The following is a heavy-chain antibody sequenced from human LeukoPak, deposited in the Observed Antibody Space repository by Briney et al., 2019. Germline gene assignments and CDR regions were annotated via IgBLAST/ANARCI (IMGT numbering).Heavy chain of an antibody. Sequence: GGTLRLSCAASGFTFSSYAMSWVRQAPGKGLEWVSAISGSGGSTYYADSVKGRFTISRDNSKNTLYLQMNSLRAEDTAVYYCAKGALRYFDWTPRGLYFDYWGQGTLVTVSS. CDR1: GFTFSSYA. CDR3: AKGALRYFDWTPRGLYFDY. CDR2: ISGSGGST. V-gene: IGHV3-23*01. J-gene: IGHJ4*02. D-gene: IGHD3-9*01.